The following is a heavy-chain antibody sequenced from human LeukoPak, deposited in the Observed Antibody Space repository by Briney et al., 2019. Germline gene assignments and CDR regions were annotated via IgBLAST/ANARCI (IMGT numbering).Heavy chain of an antibody. D-gene: IGHD3-22*01. CDR3: ARERWDYYDSSGYYND. V-gene: IGHV3-53*01. CDR2: IYSGGST. J-gene: IGHJ4*02. Sequence: GGSLRLSCAASGFTVSSSYMSWVRQAPGKGLEWVSVIYSGGSTYYADSVKGRFTISRDNSKNTLYLQMNSLRAEDTAVYYCARERWDYYDSSGYYNDWGQGTLVTVSS. CDR1: GFTVSSSY.